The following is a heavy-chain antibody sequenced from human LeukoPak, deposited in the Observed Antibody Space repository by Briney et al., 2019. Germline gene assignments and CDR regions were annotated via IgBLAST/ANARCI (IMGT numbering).Heavy chain of an antibody. J-gene: IGHJ4*02. Sequence: GVSLRLSCAASGFTFSSYAMRWVRQAPGKGREWVSGITGSGGSTYYADSVKGRFTISRDNSKNTLYLQMNSLRAEDTAVYYCANGGSIAVATPLDYWGQGTLVTVSS. CDR3: ANGGSIAVATPLDY. CDR2: ITGSGGST. CDR1: GFTFSSYA. D-gene: IGHD6-19*01. V-gene: IGHV3-23*01.